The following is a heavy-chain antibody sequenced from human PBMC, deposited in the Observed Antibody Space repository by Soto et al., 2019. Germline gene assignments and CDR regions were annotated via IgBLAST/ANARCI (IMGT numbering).Heavy chain of an antibody. J-gene: IGHJ4*02. Sequence: GGTLRLTCAASGFTFSSYGMHWVRQAPGKGLEWVAVISYDGSNKYYADSVKGRFTISRDNSKNTLYLQMNSLRAEDTAVYYCAKVPGTGVDYWGQGTLATVS. D-gene: IGHD2-8*02. CDR1: GFTFSSYG. CDR2: ISYDGSNK. V-gene: IGHV3-30*18. CDR3: AKVPGTGVDY.